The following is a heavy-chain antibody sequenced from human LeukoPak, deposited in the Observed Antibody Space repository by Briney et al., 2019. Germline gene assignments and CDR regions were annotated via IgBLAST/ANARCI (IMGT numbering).Heavy chain of an antibody. V-gene: IGHV1-8*01. Sequence: ASVKVSCKAAGYTFTTYDINWVRQATGQGLEWMGWMNPNSGNTAYAQKFQGRVTMTRNTPISTAFMELSGLRSEDTAVYFCARRNTAMVAGLDYWGQGSLVTVSS. CDR3: ARRNTAMVAGLDY. D-gene: IGHD5-18*01. CDR2: MNPNSGNT. CDR1: GYTFTTYD. J-gene: IGHJ4*02.